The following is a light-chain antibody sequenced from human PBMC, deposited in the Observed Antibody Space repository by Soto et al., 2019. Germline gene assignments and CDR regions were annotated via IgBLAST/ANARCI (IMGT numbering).Light chain of an antibody. J-gene: IGKJ1*01. CDR1: QSLRSS. V-gene: IGKV3-20*01. Sequence: ETMMTQSPDTLSVSLGGRATLACRASQSLRSSLAWYQQKPGQAPRLLIYGASSRATGIPDRFSGSGSGTDFTLTISRLEPEDFAVYYCHQYGSSPWTFGQGTKVDIK. CDR2: GAS. CDR3: HQYGSSPWT.